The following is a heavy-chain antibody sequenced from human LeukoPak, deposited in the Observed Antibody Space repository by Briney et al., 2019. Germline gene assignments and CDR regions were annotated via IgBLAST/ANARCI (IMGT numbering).Heavy chain of an antibody. CDR2: IYTSGST. V-gene: IGHV4-4*07. CDR3: ARAVVVPAAIGEAYYYYMDV. J-gene: IGHJ6*03. D-gene: IGHD2-2*02. CDR1: GGSISSYY. Sequence: SETLSLTRTVSGGSISSYYWSWIRQPAGKGLEWIGRIYTSGSTNYNPSLKSRVTMSVDTSKNQFSLKLSSVTAADTAVYYCARAVVVPAAIGEAYYYYMDVWGKGTTVTVSS.